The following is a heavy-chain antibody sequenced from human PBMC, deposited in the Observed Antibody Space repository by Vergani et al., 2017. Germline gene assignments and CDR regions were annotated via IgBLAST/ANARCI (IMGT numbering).Heavy chain of an antibody. CDR2: ISAYNGNT. CDR3: ASTFRDYGDYGVYYYGMDV. D-gene: IGHD4-17*01. J-gene: IGHJ6*02. CDR1: GYTFTSYG. Sequence: QVQLVQSGAEVKKPGASVKVSCKASGYTFTSYGISWVRQAPGQGLEWMGWISAYNGNTNYAQKLQGRVTMTTDTSTSTAYMELRSLRSDDTAVYYCASTFRDYGDYGVYYYGMDVWGQGTTVTVSS. V-gene: IGHV1-18*01.